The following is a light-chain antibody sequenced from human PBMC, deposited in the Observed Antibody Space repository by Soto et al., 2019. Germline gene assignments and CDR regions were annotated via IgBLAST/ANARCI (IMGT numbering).Light chain of an antibody. CDR2: GAS. V-gene: IGKV3-15*01. Sequence: EIVMTQSTATLSVSPGEGATLSCRASQSVSSNLVWYQHKPGQAPRLLIYGASTRATDIPARFSGSGSGTDFTLTISSLQSEDYAVYYCQQYINLPRTFGGGTKVEIK. CDR3: QQYINLPRT. CDR1: QSVSSN. J-gene: IGKJ4*01.